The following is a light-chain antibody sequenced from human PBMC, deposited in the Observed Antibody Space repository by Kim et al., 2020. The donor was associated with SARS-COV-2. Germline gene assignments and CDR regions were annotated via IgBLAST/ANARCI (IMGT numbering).Light chain of an antibody. CDR2: NNV. CDR1: TSNIGGNV. V-gene: IGLV1-44*01. J-gene: IGLJ2*01. CDR3: AVWDDSLRGPV. Sequence: GQRVTISCSGSTSNIGGNVVHWYQQHPGTAPNLLIRNNVQRPSGFTERLSASKSGTSASLAINELQSEDEADYYCAVWDDSLRGPVFGGGTQLTVL.